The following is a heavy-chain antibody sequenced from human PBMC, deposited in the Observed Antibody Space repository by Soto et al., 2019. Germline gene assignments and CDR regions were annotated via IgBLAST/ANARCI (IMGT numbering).Heavy chain of an antibody. CDR3: ASPHQGRNAFDI. V-gene: IGHV1-18*01. Sequence: GASVTVSCKASGYTFTSYGTSWVRQAPGQGLEWLGWISAYNGNTNYAQKLQGRVTMTTDTSTSTAYMELRSLRSDDTAVYYCASPHQGRNAFDIWGQGTMVTVS. CDR1: GYTFTSYG. J-gene: IGHJ3*02. CDR2: ISAYNGNT.